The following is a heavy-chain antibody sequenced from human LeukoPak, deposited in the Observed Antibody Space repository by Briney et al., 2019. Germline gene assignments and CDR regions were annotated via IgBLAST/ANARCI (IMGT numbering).Heavy chain of an antibody. CDR2: IYYSGST. V-gene: IGHV4-61*08. CDR3: ARVGGHDAFDI. J-gene: IGHJ3*02. CDR1: GGSISSGGYY. Sequence: SQTLSLTCTVSGGSISSGGYYWSWIRQPPGKGLEWIGYIYYSGSTNYNPSLKSRVTISVDTSKNQFSLKLSSVTAADTAVYYCARVGGHDAFDIWGQGTMVTVSS. D-gene: IGHD1-26*01.